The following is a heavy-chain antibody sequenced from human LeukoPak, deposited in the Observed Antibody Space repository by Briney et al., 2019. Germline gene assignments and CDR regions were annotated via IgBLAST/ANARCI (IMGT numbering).Heavy chain of an antibody. V-gene: IGHV4-59*01. CDR3: ARDLGVMVRAFDI. CDR1: GGSISRYY. D-gene: IGHD5-18*01. Sequence: SETLSLTCTVSGGSISRYYWSWIRQPPGKRLEWIGYIYYSGSTSYNPSLKSRVTISVDTSKNQISLKLSSVTAADTAVYYCARDLGVMVRAFDIWGQGTMVTVSS. J-gene: IGHJ3*02. CDR2: IYYSGST.